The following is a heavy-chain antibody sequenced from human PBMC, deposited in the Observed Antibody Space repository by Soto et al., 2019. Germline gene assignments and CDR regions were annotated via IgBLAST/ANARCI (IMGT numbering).Heavy chain of an antibody. CDR3: ARATGQLGPHRWYFDL. J-gene: IGHJ2*01. V-gene: IGHV3-21*01. Sequence: EVQLVESGGGLVKPGGSLRLSCAASGFTFSSYSMNWVRQAPGKGLEWVSSISSSSSYIYYADSVEGRFTISRDNSKNSLYLQMNSLRAEDTAVYYCARATGQLGPHRWYFDLLGRGTLVTVSS. D-gene: IGHD6-6*01. CDR2: ISSSSSYI. CDR1: GFTFSSYS.